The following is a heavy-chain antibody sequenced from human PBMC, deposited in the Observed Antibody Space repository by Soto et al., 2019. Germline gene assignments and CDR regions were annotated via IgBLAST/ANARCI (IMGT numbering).Heavy chain of an antibody. Sequence: QVQLVESGGGVVQPGRSLRLSCAASGFTFSSYGMHWVRQAPGKGLEWVAVIWYDGSNKYYADSVKGRFTISRDNSKNMLNLQMNGRRAEETAVYYCARGGWGVYYYGMDVWGQGTTVTVSS. CDR1: GFTFSSYG. V-gene: IGHV3-33*01. J-gene: IGHJ6*02. D-gene: IGHD3-16*01. CDR3: ARGGWGVYYYGMDV. CDR2: IWYDGSNK.